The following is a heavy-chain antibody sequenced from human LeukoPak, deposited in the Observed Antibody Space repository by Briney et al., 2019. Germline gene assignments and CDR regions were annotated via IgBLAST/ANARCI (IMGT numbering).Heavy chain of an antibody. D-gene: IGHD2-15*01. CDR2: VSYNGSSK. CDR1: GFTFSSYG. J-gene: IGHJ4*02. V-gene: IGHV3-30*03. Sequence: GGSLRLSCADSGFTFSSYGMHWVRQPPGKGLEWVAFVSYNGSSKYYADYVKGRVTISRDKSKNTLYLQMDGLRAEDTPVYYCVRDIVVVVAATTPFDYWGQGTLVTVSS. CDR3: VRDIVVVVAATTPFDY.